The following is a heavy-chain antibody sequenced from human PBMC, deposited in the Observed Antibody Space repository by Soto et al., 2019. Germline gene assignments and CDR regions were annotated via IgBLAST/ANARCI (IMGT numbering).Heavy chain of an antibody. Sequence: QVQLVESGGGVVQPGRSLRLSCAASGFTFSNFGMHWVRQAPGKGLEWVAVIWHDGSNKYYVESVKGRFPISRDNSKNTLYLQMNSLIGADTAVYYCARDHMQVVRTYFYGVDVCGQGTTVAVS. D-gene: IGHD6-6*01. CDR3: ARDHMQVVRTYFYGVDV. CDR1: GFTFSNFG. V-gene: IGHV3-33*01. CDR2: IWHDGSNK. J-gene: IGHJ6*02.